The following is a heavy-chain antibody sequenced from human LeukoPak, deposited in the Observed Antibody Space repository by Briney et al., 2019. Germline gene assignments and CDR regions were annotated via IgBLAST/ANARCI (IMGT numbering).Heavy chain of an antibody. CDR2: IKSKTDGGTT. Sequence: GGSLRLSCAASGFTFSNAWMSWVRQAPGKGLEWVGRIKSKTDGGTTDYAAPVKGRFTISRDDSKNTLYLQMNSLKTEDTAVYYCARVGQDIVVVVAATPYYYYMDVWGKGTTVTVSS. J-gene: IGHJ6*03. V-gene: IGHV3-15*01. CDR3: ARVGQDIVVVVAATPYYYYMDV. D-gene: IGHD2-15*01. CDR1: GFTFSNAW.